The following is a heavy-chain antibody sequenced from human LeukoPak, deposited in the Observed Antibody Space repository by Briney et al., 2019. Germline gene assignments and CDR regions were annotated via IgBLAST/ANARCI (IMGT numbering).Heavy chain of an antibody. Sequence: GGSLRLSCAASGFTFSSYTINWVRQAPGKGLELGSSITSSSYIYYADSVKGRFTISRDNAKNSLYLQMNSLRAEDTAVYYCARDSPSGSYYYFDYWGQGTMVTVSS. CDR2: ITSSSYI. CDR1: GFTFSSYT. V-gene: IGHV3-21*01. J-gene: IGHJ4*02. D-gene: IGHD1-26*01. CDR3: ARDSPSGSYYYFDY.